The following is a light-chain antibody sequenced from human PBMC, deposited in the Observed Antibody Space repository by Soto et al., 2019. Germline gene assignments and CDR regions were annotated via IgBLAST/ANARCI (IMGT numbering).Light chain of an antibody. V-gene: IGKV1-5*03. CDR1: QSISSW. J-gene: IGKJ2*02. CDR3: QQYNSYSRILGT. CDR2: KAS. Sequence: DIQMTQSPSTLSASVGDRVTITCRASQSISSWLAWYQQKPGKAPKLLIYKASSLESGVPSRFSGSGSGTEFTLTISSLQPDDFATYYCQQYNSYSRILGTFGQGTKLEIK.